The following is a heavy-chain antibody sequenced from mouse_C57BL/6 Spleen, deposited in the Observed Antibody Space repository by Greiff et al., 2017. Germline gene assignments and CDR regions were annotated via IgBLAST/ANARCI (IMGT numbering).Heavy chain of an antibody. J-gene: IGHJ2*01. CDR1: GYTFTDYN. Sequence: VHVKQSGPELVKPGASVKMSCKASGYTFTDYNMHWVKQSHGKSLEWIGYINPNNGGTSYNQKFKGKATLTVNKSSSTAYMELRSLTSEDSAVYYCARWAYFDYWGQGTTLTVSS. V-gene: IGHV1-22*01. CDR2: INPNNGGT. CDR3: ARWAYFDY.